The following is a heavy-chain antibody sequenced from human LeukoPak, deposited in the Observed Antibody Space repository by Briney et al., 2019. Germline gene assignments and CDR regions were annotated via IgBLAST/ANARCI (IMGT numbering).Heavy chain of an antibody. CDR3: ARALTYYYDSSGYAPYYFDY. D-gene: IGHD3-22*01. Sequence: SETLSLTCAVYGGSFSGYYWSWIRQPAGKGLEWIGRIYTSGSTNYNPSPKSRVTMSVDTSKNQFSLKLSSVTAADTAVYYCARALTYYYDSSGYAPYYFDYWGQGTLVTVSS. CDR2: IYTSGST. CDR1: GGSFSGYY. V-gene: IGHV4-59*10. J-gene: IGHJ4*02.